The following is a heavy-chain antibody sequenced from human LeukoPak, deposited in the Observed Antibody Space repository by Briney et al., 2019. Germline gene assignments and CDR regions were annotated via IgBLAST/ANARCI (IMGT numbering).Heavy chain of an antibody. D-gene: IGHD6-13*01. J-gene: IGHJ4*02. CDR1: GFTFSSYR. V-gene: IGHV3-74*01. Sequence: PGGSLRLSCAASGFTFSSYRMHWVRHAPGKALVWVSRINSDGSSTNYADSVKGRFTISRDNAKNTLYLQMNSLRAEDTAVYYCAGDFGIAEVYWGQGTLVTVSS. CDR3: AGDFGIAEVY. CDR2: INSDGSST.